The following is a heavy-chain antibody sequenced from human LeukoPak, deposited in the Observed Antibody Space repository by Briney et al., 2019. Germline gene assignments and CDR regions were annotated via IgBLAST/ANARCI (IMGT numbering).Heavy chain of an antibody. Sequence: PSETLSLTCTVSGGSISSYYWSWIRQPPGKGLEWIGYIYYSGSTNHNPSLKSRVTISVDTSKNQFSLKLSSVTAADTAVYYCAREGYYYDSSGYNKNDAFDIWGQGTMVTVSS. CDR2: IYYSGST. CDR3: AREGYYYDSSGYNKNDAFDI. D-gene: IGHD3-22*01. V-gene: IGHV4-59*01. J-gene: IGHJ3*02. CDR1: GGSISSYY.